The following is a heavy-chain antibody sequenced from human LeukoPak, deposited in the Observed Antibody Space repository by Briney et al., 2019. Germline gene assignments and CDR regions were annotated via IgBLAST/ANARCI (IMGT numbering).Heavy chain of an antibody. J-gene: IGHJ4*02. Sequence: PSETLSLTCAVYGGSFSGYYWSWIRQPPGKGLEWIGEINHSGSTNYNPSLKSRVTISVDTSKNQFSLKLSSVTAADTAVYYCARGSYYYDSSGYYYSTRNYYFDYWGQGTLVTVSS. CDR1: GGSFSGYY. D-gene: IGHD3-22*01. CDR3: ARGSYYYDSSGYYYSTRNYYFDY. CDR2: INHSGST. V-gene: IGHV4-34*01.